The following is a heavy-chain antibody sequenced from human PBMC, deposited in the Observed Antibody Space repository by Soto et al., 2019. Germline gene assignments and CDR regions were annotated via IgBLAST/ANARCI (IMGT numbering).Heavy chain of an antibody. J-gene: IGHJ3*02. V-gene: IGHV4-59*01. D-gene: IGHD3-9*01. CDR3: ARKGGKGDYDILTGYPADVAFNI. CDR1: GGSISSYY. CDR2: IYYSGST. Sequence: SETLSLTCTVSGGSISSYYWSWIRQPPGKGLEWIGYIYYSGSTNYNPSLKSRVTISVDTSKNQFSLKLSSVTAAHTAVYYWARKGGKGDYDILTGYPADVAFNIWGKGTRATV.